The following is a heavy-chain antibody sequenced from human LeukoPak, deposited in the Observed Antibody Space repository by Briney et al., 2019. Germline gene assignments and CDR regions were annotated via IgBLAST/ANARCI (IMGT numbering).Heavy chain of an antibody. J-gene: IGHJ3*02. V-gene: IGHV3-33*01. CDR2: IWYDGSNK. D-gene: IGHD1-14*01. CDR3: ARDQGRNDAFDI. Sequence: GGSLRLSCAASGFTFSSYGMHWVRQAPGKGLEWVAVIWYDGSNKYYADSVKGRFTISRDNSKNTLYPQMNSLRAEDTAVYYCARDQGRNDAFDIWGQGTMVTVSS. CDR1: GFTFSSYG.